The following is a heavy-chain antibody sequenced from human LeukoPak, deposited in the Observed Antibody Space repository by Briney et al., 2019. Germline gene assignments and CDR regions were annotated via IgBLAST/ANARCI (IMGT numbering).Heavy chain of an antibody. CDR2: IYHSGST. CDR3: ASIATVVDY. CDR1: GGSISSSNW. Sequence: SGTLSLTCAVSGGSISSSNWWSWVRQPPGKGLEWIGDIYHSGSTKYNPSLKSQVTISLDKSKNQFSLKLNSVTAADTAVYYCASIATVVDYWGQGTLVTVSS. V-gene: IGHV4-4*02. J-gene: IGHJ4*02. D-gene: IGHD4-23*01.